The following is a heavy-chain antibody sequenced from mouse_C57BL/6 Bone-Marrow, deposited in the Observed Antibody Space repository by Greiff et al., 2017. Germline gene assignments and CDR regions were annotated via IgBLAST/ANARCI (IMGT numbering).Heavy chain of an antibody. V-gene: IGHV1-22*01. CDR1: GYTFTDYN. Sequence: VQLQQSGPELVKPGASVKMSCKASGYTFTDYNMHWVKQSHGKSLEWIGYINPNNGGTSYNQKFKGKATLTVNKSSSTAYMELRSLTSEDSAVYYCVSYGSSYGYAMDYWGQGTSVTVSS. CDR3: VSYGSSYGYAMDY. J-gene: IGHJ4*01. CDR2: INPNNGGT. D-gene: IGHD1-1*01.